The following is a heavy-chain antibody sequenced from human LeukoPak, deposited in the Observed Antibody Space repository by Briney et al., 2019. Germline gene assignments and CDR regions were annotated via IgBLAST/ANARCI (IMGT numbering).Heavy chain of an antibody. CDR1: GYTFTTYW. V-gene: IGHV5-51*01. D-gene: IGHD6-13*01. CDR2: IYPGDSDT. Sequence: GESLKISCKGSGYTFTTYWIGWVRQMPGKGLEWMGIIYPGDSDTRYNTSVQGQVSISADKSISTAYLQWSSLKASDTAMYYCARLGSSTWKDAFDIWGQGQWSPSLQ. J-gene: IGHJ3*02. CDR3: ARLGSSTWKDAFDI.